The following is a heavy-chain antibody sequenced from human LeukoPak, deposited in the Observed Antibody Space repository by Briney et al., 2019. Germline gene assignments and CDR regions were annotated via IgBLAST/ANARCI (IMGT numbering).Heavy chain of an antibody. V-gene: IGHV3-20*04. D-gene: IGHD5-12*01. CDR1: GFTFDDYG. J-gene: IGHJ3*02. CDR2: INWSGGST. Sequence: GGSLRLSCAASGFTFDDYGMTWVRQAPGKGLEWVSGINWSGGSTGHADSVKGRFTISRDNAKNSLYLQMNSLRAEDTALYYCARDRGASSGYDYRAGAFVIWGQGTMVTVSS. CDR3: ARDRGASSGYDYRAGAFVI.